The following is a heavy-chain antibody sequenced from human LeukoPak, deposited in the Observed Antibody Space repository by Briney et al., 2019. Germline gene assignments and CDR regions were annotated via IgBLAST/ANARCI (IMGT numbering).Heavy chain of an antibody. CDR2: INPNSGGT. D-gene: IGHD1-26*01. Sequence: ASVKVSCKASGYTFTAYYMHWVRQAPGQGLEWMGWINPNSGGTHYAQKFQGRVTGTRDTSISTADMHLSRLTSDDTAMYYCARGIISGTSYRYYYAMDVWGQGTTVTVSS. V-gene: IGHV1-2*02. CDR3: ARGIISGTSYRYYYAMDV. J-gene: IGHJ6*02. CDR1: GYTFTAYY.